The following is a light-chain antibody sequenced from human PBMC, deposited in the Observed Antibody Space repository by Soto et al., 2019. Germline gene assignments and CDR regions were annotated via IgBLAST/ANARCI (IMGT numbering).Light chain of an antibody. J-gene: IGKJ1*01. CDR3: QQYRNWPRT. V-gene: IGKV3D-15*01. CDR2: GAS. Sequence: EIVLTHSPGTLSLSPGERATLSCRASQNILSNLAWYQQRPGQAPRLLIYGASSRATGIPDRFSGRGSGTEFTLTISSLQSEDYAVYYCQQYRNWPRTFGQGTKVDIK. CDR1: QNILSN.